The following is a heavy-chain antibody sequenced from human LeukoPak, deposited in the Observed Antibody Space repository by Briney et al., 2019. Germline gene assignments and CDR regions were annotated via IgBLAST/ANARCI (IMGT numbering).Heavy chain of an antibody. CDR2: INSDGSST. J-gene: IGHJ4*02. CDR1: GFTFSSYW. Sequence: AGGSLRLSCAASGFTFSSYWMHWVCQAPGKGLVWVSRINSDGSSTSYADSVKGRFTISRDNAKNTLYLQMNSLRAEDTAVYYCARASYYDSSGSYPFDYWGQGTLVTVSS. CDR3: ARASYYDSSGSYPFDY. D-gene: IGHD3-22*01. V-gene: IGHV3-74*01.